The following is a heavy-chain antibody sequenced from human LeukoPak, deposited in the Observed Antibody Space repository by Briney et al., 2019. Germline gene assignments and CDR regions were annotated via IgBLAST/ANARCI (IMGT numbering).Heavy chain of an antibody. CDR1: GGSISSYY. CDR2: IYYSGST. D-gene: IGHD2-2*01. J-gene: IGHJ3*02. V-gene: IGHV4-59*01. Sequence: SETLSLTCTVSGGSISSYYWSWIRQPPGKGLEWIGYIYYSGSTNYNPSLKSRVTISVDTSKNQFSLKLSSVTAADTAVYYCARGGFPVVPAATDIWGQGTMVTVSS. CDR3: ARGGFPVVPAATDI.